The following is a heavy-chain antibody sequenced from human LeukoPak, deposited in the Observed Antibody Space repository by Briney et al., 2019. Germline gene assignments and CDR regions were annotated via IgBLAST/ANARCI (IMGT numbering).Heavy chain of an antibody. CDR1: GGSISSGDYY. J-gene: IGHJ4*02. CDR3: ARDRPGGLLARAFAY. D-gene: IGHD2-15*01. Sequence: PSETLSLTCTVSGGSISSGDYYWSWIRQPPGKGLEWIGYIYYSGSTYYNPSLKSRVTISIDTSKSQFSLKLSSVTAADTAVYYCARDRPGGLLARAFAYWGQGTLVTVSS. CDR2: IYYSGST. V-gene: IGHV4-30-4*08.